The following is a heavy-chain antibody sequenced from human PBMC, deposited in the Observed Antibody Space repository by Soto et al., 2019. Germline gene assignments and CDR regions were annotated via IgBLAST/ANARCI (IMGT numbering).Heavy chain of an antibody. Sequence: PGGSLRLSCAASGFTFNNHAMHWGRQAPGKGLEWVAAISFDGNNKYYADSVKGRFTISRDDPRDTLYLQMNSLRIDDTAVYYCAKEDTPTAAYGFAMWGRGTMVTVSS. CDR1: GFTFNNHA. V-gene: IGHV3-30*18. D-gene: IGHD5-18*01. CDR2: ISFDGNNK. CDR3: AKEDTPTAAYGFAM. J-gene: IGHJ3*02.